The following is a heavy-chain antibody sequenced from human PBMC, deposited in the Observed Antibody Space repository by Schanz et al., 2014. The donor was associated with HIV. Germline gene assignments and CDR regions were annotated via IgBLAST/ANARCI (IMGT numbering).Heavy chain of an antibody. CDR3: ARWGGSSWYWFDP. J-gene: IGHJ5*02. Sequence: EVQLLESGGGLVQPGGSLRLTCAASGLTFSGSAMNWVRQAPGKGLEWVSYISSSGSTIYYADSVKGRFTISRDNPKNSLYLQMNSLKDEDTGVYYCARWGGSSWYWFDPWGQGTLVTVSS. CDR1: GLTFSGSA. V-gene: IGHV3-48*02. D-gene: IGHD6-13*01. CDR2: ISSSGSTI.